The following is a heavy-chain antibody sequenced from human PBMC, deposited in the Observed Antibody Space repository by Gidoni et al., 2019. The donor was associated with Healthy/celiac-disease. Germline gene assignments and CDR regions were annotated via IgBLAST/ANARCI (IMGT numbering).Heavy chain of an antibody. J-gene: IGHJ5*02. CDR3: ARGRGIQWLVGRRWFDP. V-gene: IGHV4-34*01. CDR1: GGSFSGYY. CDR2: INHSGST. Sequence: QVQLQQWGAGLLKPSETLSLTCAVYGGSFSGYYWSWIRQPPGKGLEWIGEINHSGSTNYNPSLKSRVTISVDTSKNQFSLKLSSVTAADTAVYYCARGRGIQWLVGRRWFDPWGQGTLVTVSS. D-gene: IGHD6-19*01.